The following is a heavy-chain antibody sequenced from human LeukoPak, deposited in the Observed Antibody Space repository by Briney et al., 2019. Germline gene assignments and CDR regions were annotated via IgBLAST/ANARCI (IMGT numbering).Heavy chain of an antibody. CDR2: INHSGST. V-gene: IGHV4-34*01. CDR1: GGSFSGYY. CDR3: ARPHRTGTTRGDFDY. D-gene: IGHD1-7*01. Sequence: SETLSLTCAVYGGSFSGYYWSWIRQPPGKGLEWIGEINHSGSTNYNPSLKSRVTISVDTSKNQFSLKLSSVTAADTAAYYCARPHRTGTTRGDFDYWGQGTLVTVSS. J-gene: IGHJ4*02.